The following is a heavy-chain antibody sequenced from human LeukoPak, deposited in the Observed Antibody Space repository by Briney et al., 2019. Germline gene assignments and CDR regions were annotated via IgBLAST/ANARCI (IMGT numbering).Heavy chain of an antibody. V-gene: IGHV4-38-2*02. D-gene: IGHD3-16*02. CDR2: IYHSGST. Sequence: SETLSLTCSVSGYSISSGYYWGWIRQPPGKGLEWIGSIYHSGSTYYNPSLKSRVTISVDTSKNQFSLQLNSVTPEDTAVYYCARNVRLGSGELSFAPFKNWFDPWGQGTLVTVSS. CDR1: GYSISSGYY. J-gene: IGHJ5*02. CDR3: ARNVRLGSGELSFAPFKNWFDP.